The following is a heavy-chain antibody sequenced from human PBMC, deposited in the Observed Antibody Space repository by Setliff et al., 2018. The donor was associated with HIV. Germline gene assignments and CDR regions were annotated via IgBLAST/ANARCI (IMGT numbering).Heavy chain of an antibody. D-gene: IGHD3-22*01. J-gene: IGHJ4*02. Sequence: PSETLSLTCTVSDYSISSGYFWGWIRQPPGKGLEWIGSMYHSGNTYYNPSLKSRVTISVDTSKNQFSLKLSSVTAADTAVYYCAREMGYYDSSGYYSKPFDYWGQGTLVTVSS. CDR1: DYSISSGYF. V-gene: IGHV4-38-2*02. CDR2: MYHSGNT. CDR3: AREMGYYDSSGYYSKPFDY.